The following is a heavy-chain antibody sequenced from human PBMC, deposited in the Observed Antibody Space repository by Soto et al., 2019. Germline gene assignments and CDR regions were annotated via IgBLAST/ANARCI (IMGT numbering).Heavy chain of an antibody. CDR3: ARHANADYYYGMDV. V-gene: IGHV4-39*01. Sequence: QLQLQESGPGLVKPSETLSLTCSVSGGSISSSSYYWGWIRQPPGKGLEWIGSIYYSGSTYYNPSLNSRVTXXVXTXXNQFSLKLSSVTAADTAVYYCARHANADYYYGMDVWGQGTTVTVSS. J-gene: IGHJ6*02. CDR2: IYYSGST. CDR1: GGSISSSSYY.